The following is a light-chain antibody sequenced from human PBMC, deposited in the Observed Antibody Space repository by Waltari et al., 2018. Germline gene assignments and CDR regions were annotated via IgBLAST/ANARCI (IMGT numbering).Light chain of an antibody. CDR2: HTS. V-gene: IGKV3-20*01. J-gene: IGKJ1*01. CDR3: QKYERLPAT. CDR1: QSVSRY. Sequence: EIVLTQSPGTLSLSPGERATLSCWASQSVSRYLAWYQLRPGQAPRLLIYHTSIRATGIPDRFSCSGSGTDFTRTINRLEPEDFAVYYCQKYERLPATFGQGTKVEVK.